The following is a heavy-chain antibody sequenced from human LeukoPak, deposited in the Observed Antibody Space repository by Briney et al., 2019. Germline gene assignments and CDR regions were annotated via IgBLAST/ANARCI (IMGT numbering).Heavy chain of an antibody. V-gene: IGHV4-34*08. Sequence: GSLRLSCAASGFTFSSYAMSWVRQPPGKGLEWIGEINHSGSTNYNPSLKSRVTISVDTSKNQFSLKLSSVTAADTAVYYCAARANYDILTGYYRRHLYAFDIWGQGTMVTVSS. CDR2: INHSGST. D-gene: IGHD3-9*01. CDR1: GFTFSSYA. J-gene: IGHJ3*02. CDR3: AARANYDILTGYYRRHLYAFDI.